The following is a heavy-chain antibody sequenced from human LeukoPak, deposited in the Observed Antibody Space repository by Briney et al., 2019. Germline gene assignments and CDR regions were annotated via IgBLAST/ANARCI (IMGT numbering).Heavy chain of an antibody. CDR1: GFTFSDYY. Sequence: GGSLRLSCAASGFTFSDYYMSWIRHAPGKGLEWVSYISSSGTTIDYADSVKGRFTISRDNAKNSLFLQMNSLRVEDTAVYYCARRAGAYSHPYDYWGQGTLVTVSS. D-gene: IGHD4/OR15-4a*01. CDR3: ARRAGAYSHPYDY. J-gene: IGHJ4*02. V-gene: IGHV3-11*01. CDR2: ISSSGTTI.